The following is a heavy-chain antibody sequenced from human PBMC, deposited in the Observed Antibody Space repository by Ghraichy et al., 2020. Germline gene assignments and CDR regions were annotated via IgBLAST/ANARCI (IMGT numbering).Heavy chain of an antibody. D-gene: IGHD3-3*01. J-gene: IGHJ6*02. CDR1: GGSFIGYY. V-gene: IGHV4-34*01. CDR2: VNHSGST. CDR3: ASGLKLRFLEWLLTPPMDV. Sequence: ETLSLTCAVYGGSFIGYYWSWIRQPPGKGLEWIGEVNHSGSTNYNPSLKSRVTISVDTSKNQFSLRLSSVTAADTAVYYCASGLKLRFLEWLLTPPMDVWGQGTTVTVSS.